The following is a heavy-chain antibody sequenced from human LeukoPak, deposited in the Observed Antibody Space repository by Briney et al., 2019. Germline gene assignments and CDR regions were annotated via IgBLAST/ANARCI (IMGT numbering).Heavy chain of an antibody. Sequence: PGGSLRLSCAASGFTSDDYGMSWVRQAPGKGLEWVSGINWNGGSTGHADSVKGRFTISRDNAKNSLYLQMNSLRAEDTALYYCARVARYCSGGSCYSNYYYMDVWGKGTTVTVSS. CDR3: ARVARYCSGGSCYSNYYYMDV. V-gene: IGHV3-20*04. CDR2: INWNGGST. CDR1: GFTSDDYG. J-gene: IGHJ6*03. D-gene: IGHD2-15*01.